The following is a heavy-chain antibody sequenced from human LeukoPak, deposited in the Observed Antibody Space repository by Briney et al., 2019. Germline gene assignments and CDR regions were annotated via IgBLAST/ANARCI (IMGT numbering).Heavy chain of an antibody. V-gene: IGHV1-18*01. J-gene: IGHJ6*03. Sequence: ASVKVSCKASGYTFTTYGITWVRQAPGQGLEWMGWISAYNGDTNYAQKLQGRVTMTTDTSTSTAYMELRSLRSDDTAVYYCARERSIAARSFYYMDVWGKGTTVTVSS. CDR2: ISAYNGDT. CDR1: GYTFTTYG. CDR3: ARERSIAARSFYYMDV. D-gene: IGHD6-6*01.